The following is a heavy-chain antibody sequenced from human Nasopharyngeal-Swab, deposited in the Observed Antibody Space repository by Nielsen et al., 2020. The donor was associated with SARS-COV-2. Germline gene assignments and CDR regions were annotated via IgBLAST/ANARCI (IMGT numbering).Heavy chain of an antibody. CDR1: GYTFTSYG. J-gene: IGHJ4*02. D-gene: IGHD3-22*01. V-gene: IGHV1-18*01. Sequence: ASVKVSCKASGYTFTSYGISWERQAPGQGLEWMGWISAYNGNTNYAQKLQGRVTMTTDTSTSTAYMELRSLRSDDTAVYYCAGELYDSSGYYWDYWGQGTLVTVSS. CDR3: AGELYDSSGYYWDY. CDR2: ISAYNGNT.